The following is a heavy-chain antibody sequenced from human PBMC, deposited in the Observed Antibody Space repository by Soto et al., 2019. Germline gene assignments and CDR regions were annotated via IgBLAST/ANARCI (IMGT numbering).Heavy chain of an antibody. V-gene: IGHV4-4*02. CDR2: IYHCGST. Sequence: QVQLQESGPGLVKPSGTLSLTCAVSSGSISSSNWWSWVRQPPGKGLEWIEEIYHCGSTNYNPSLKSRVTISVDKSKNQCSLKLSSVTAADTAVYYCARDSFAILRAFDIWGQGTMVTVSS. CDR3: ARDSFAILRAFDI. CDR1: SGSISSSNW. D-gene: IGHD2-15*01. J-gene: IGHJ3*02.